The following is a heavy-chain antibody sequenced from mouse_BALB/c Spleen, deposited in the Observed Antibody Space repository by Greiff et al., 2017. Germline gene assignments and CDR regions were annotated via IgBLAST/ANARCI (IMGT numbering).Heavy chain of an antibody. CDR3: AREGSITTATFAY. V-gene: IGHV5-17*02. D-gene: IGHD1-2*01. CDR2: ISSGSSTI. CDR1: GFTFSSFG. Sequence: EVQLVESGGGLVQPGGSRKLSCAASGFTFSSFGMHWVRQAPEKGLEWVAYISSGSSTIYYADTVKGRFTISRDNPKNTLFLQMTSLRSEDTAMYYCAREGSITTATFAYWGQGTLVTVSA. J-gene: IGHJ3*01.